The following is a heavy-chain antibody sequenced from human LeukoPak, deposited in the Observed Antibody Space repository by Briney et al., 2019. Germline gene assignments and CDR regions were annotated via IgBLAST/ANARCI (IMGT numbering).Heavy chain of an antibody. J-gene: IGHJ4*02. CDR3: ARGAHVLMVYAPFDY. CDR2: ISSSSSTI. Sequence: GGSLRLSCAASGFTFSSYSMNWVRQAPGKGLEWVSYISSSSSTIYYADSVKGRFTISRDNAKNTLYLQMNSLRAEDTAVYYCARGAHVLMVYAPFDYWGQGTLVTVSS. V-gene: IGHV3-48*04. CDR1: GFTFSSYS. D-gene: IGHD2-8*01.